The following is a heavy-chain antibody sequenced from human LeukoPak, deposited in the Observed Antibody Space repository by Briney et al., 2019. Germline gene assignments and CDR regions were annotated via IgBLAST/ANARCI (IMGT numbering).Heavy chain of an antibody. V-gene: IGHV3-7*03. CDR1: GFTFRTYW. D-gene: IGHD3-10*01. Sequence: GGSLRLSSAASGFTFRTYWMSWVRQAPGKGLEWVANIKQDGNEKYYVDSVKGRFTISRDNAKNSLDLQMNSLRAEDTAVYYCAKDYSKTSYYGSGTYYRPNWFDPWGQGTLVTVSS. CDR2: IKQDGNEK. J-gene: IGHJ5*02. CDR3: AKDYSKTSYYGSGTYYRPNWFDP.